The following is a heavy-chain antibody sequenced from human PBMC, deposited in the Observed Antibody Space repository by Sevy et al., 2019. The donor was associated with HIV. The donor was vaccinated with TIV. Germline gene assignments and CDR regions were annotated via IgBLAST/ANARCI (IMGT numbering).Heavy chain of an antibody. V-gene: IGHV3-30*02. D-gene: IGHD3-16*01. CDR3: VKEGGGGGGDH. Sequence: GGSLRLSCAASGFSFSSYGMHWVRRAPGKGLEWMSYIQYDGSNKDYADSVKGRFTISRDNSKNTLYLQMNSLRVEDTAVFYCVKEGGGGGGDHWGQGTLVTVSS. CDR2: IQYDGSNK. CDR1: GFSFSSYG. J-gene: IGHJ4*02.